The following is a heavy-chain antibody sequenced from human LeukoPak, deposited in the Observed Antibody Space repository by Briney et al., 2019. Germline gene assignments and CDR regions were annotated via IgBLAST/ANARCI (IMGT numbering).Heavy chain of an antibody. CDR2: INPNSGGT. D-gene: IGHD6-19*01. Sequence: VASVKVSCKASGYTFTGYYMRWVRQAPGQGLEWMGWINPNSGGTNYAQKFQGRVTVTRDTSISTAYMELSRLRSDDTAVYYCARVGSSGWYVHPTLDYWGQGTLVTVSS. V-gene: IGHV1-2*02. J-gene: IGHJ4*02. CDR1: GYTFTGYY. CDR3: ARVGSSGWYVHPTLDY.